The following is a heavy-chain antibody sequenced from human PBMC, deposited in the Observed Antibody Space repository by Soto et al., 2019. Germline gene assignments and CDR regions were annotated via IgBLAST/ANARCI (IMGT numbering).Heavy chain of an antibody. CDR1: GFTFDYYW. CDR3: ARGERGGFDL. V-gene: IGHV3-74*01. J-gene: IGHJ3*01. Sequence: EVQLVESGGGLVQPGESLRLSCAASGFTFDYYWMHWVRQAPGKGLVWVSRVHSDGTTTTYADSVKGRFTISRDNARNTVSLQMGTLRAEDTAISYCARGERGGFDLWGHGTVVTVSS. CDR2: VHSDGTTT. D-gene: IGHD1-26*01.